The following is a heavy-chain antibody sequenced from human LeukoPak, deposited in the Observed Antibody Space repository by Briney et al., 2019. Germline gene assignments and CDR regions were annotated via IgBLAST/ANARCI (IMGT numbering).Heavy chain of an antibody. CDR3: AKGIYSSSAGGAFDI. D-gene: IGHD6-6*01. Sequence: PGGSLRLSCAASGFTFDDYAMHWVRQAPGKGLEWVSGISWNSGSVGYADSVKGRFTISRDNAKNSLYLQMNSLRAEDMALYYCAKGIYSSSAGGAFDIWGQGTMVTVSS. J-gene: IGHJ3*02. CDR2: ISWNSGSV. V-gene: IGHV3-9*03. CDR1: GFTFDDYA.